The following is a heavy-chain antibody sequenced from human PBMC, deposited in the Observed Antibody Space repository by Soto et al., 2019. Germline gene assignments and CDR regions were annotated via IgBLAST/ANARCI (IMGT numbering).Heavy chain of an antibody. CDR2: IYYSGST. D-gene: IGHD5-12*01. CDR3: ARQKGGYSGYDFYY. V-gene: IGHV4-39*01. J-gene: IGHJ4*02. CDR1: GGSISSSSYY. Sequence: SETLSLTCTVSGGSISSSSYYWGWIRQPPGKGLEWIGSIYYSGSTYYNPSLKSRVTISVDTSKNQFSLKLSSVTAADTAVYYCARQKGGYSGYDFYYWGQGTLVTVSS.